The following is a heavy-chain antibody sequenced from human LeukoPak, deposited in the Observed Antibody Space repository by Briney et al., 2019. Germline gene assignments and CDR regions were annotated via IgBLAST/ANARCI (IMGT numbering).Heavy chain of an antibody. CDR1: VGSISSGNW. D-gene: IGHD2-2*02. CDR2: IYHNGTP. CDR3: ATAPILRGEGGEHYKYGMDV. J-gene: IGHJ6*02. Sequence: SETLSPTCAVSVGSISSGNWWSWVRQSPGKGLEWIGEIYHNGTPNYSPSLKSRVTISADTFKNHFSLKLTSLTAADTAVYYCATAPILRGEGGEHYKYGMDVWGQGTTVIVSS. V-gene: IGHV4-4*02.